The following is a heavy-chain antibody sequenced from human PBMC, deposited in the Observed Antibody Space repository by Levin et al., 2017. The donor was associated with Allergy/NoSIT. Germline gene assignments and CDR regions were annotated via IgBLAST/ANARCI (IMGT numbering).Heavy chain of an antibody. V-gene: IGHV3-33*01. CDR3: ARDRYSAVAGIDWTHPLDY. D-gene: IGHD6-19*01. CDR2: ICYAGSNK. J-gene: IGHJ4*02. CDR1: GFTFSNFG. Sequence: PGGSLRLSCAASGFTFSNFGIHWVRQAPGKGLEWVSAICYAGSNKYYRYSVKGRFTISRDNSKNTLYLQMDSLRVEDTDVYYCARDRYSAVAGIDWTHPLDYWGQGTLVTVSS.